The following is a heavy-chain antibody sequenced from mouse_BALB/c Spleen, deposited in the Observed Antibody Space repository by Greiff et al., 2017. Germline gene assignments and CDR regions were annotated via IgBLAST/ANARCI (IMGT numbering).Heavy chain of an antibody. J-gene: IGHJ4*01. CDR2: ISSGSSTI. V-gene: IGHV5-17*02. D-gene: IGHD1-1*01. CDR3: AGTTRSYYAMDY. CDR1: GFTFSSFG. Sequence: EVKLMESGGGLVQPGGSRKLSCAASGFTFSSFGMHWVRQAPEKGLEWVAYISSGSSTIYYADTVKGRFTISRDNPKNTLFLQMTSLRSEDTAMYYCAGTTRSYYAMDYWGQGTSVTVSS.